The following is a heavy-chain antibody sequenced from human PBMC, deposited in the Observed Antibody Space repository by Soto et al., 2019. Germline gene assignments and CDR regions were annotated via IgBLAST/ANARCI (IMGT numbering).Heavy chain of an antibody. CDR1: GGSIINDNYS. V-gene: IGHV4-30-2*03. J-gene: IGHJ5*02. CDR2: VYFDGTT. CDR3: ARHGSS. Sequence: TLSLTYTVSGGSIINDNYSWSWVRQPPGKGLEWIGTVYFDGTTFYNPSLKSRLIISVDTSKNQFSLSLTSVTSADTAFYYCARHGSSWGQGTLVTVSS.